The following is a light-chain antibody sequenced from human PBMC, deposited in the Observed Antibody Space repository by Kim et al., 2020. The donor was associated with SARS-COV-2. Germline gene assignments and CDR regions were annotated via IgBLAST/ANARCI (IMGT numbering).Light chain of an antibody. CDR2: YDT. CDR3: QVWDSSSDHVV. CDR1: NIGRQS. Sequence: SYELTQPPSVSVAPGKTATITCGGNNIGRQSVHWYQQMPGHAPVLVIYYDTNRPSGIPERFSGSNSGNTATLTISRVEVGDEADYYCQVWDSSSDHVVFGGGTQLTVL. J-gene: IGLJ2*01. V-gene: IGLV3-21*04.